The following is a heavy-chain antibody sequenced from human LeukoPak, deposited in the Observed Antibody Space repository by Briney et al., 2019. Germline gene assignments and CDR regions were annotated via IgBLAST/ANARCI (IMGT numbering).Heavy chain of an antibody. D-gene: IGHD3-22*01. CDR3: TTLITMIVVVEDAFDI. CDR1: GFTFDDYG. CDR2: IKSKTDGGTT. Sequence: GGSLRLSCAASGFTFDDYGMSWVRQAPGKGLEWVGRIKSKTDGGTTDYAAPVKGRFTISRDDSKNTLYLQMNSLKTEDTAVYYCTTLITMIVVVEDAFDIWGQGTMVTVSS. J-gene: IGHJ3*02. V-gene: IGHV3-15*01.